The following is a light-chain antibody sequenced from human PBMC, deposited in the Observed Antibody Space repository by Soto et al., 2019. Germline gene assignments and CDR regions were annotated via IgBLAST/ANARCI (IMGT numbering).Light chain of an antibody. J-gene: IGKJ5*01. CDR1: QSVSSSY. CDR3: QQYYTWPS. V-gene: IGKV3-20*01. Sequence: ELVLTQSPGTLSLSPGERATLSCRASQSVSSSYLAWYQQKPGQAPRLLIYGTSSRATGIPGRFSGSGSGTEFTLTISSLESEDFAVYYCQQYYTWPSFGQGTRLEIK. CDR2: GTS.